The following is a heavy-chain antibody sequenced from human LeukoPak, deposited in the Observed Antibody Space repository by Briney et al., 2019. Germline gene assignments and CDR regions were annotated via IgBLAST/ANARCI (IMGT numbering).Heavy chain of an antibody. CDR1: GFTFSSYA. Sequence: PGGSLRLSYAASGFTFSSYAMSWVRQAPGKGLEWVSIIYTDTRTFYAHSVRGRFTISRDNSKNTLYLQMNSLRAEDTAVYYCARELRGPPNAGFHYWGQGTLVTVSS. J-gene: IGHJ4*02. CDR2: IYTDTRT. V-gene: IGHV3-53*01. D-gene: IGHD6-13*01. CDR3: ARELRGPPNAGFHY.